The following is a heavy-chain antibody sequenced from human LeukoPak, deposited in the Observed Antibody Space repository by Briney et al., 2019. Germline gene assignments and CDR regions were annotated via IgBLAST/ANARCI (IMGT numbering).Heavy chain of an antibody. CDR1: GFTFSTYS. V-gene: IGHV3-48*02. CDR2: ISSSSTI. CDR3: ARPSMVQGTNIAAFDS. J-gene: IGHJ4*02. D-gene: IGHD3-10*01. Sequence: GGSLRLSCAASGFTFSTYSMSWVRQAPGKGLEWVSYISSSSTIYYADSVKGRFTISRDNAKNSPYLQMNSLRDEDTAVYYCARPSMVQGTNIAAFDSWGQGTLVTVSS.